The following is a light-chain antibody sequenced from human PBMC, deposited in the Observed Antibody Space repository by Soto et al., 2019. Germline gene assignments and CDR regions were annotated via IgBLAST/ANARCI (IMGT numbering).Light chain of an antibody. J-gene: IGLJ1*01. CDR1: SSDVGSYNL. Sequence: QSVLTQPASVSGSPGQSITISCTGTSSDVGSYNLVSWYQQHPGKAPKLMIYEDSKRPSGVSNRFSGSKSGNTASLTISGLQAEDEADYYCCSYAGSSIGYVFGTGTKVTVL. V-gene: IGLV2-23*01. CDR3: CSYAGSSIGYV. CDR2: EDS.